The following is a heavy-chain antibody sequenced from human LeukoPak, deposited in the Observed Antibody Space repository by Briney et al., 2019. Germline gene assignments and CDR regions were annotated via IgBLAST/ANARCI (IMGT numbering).Heavy chain of an antibody. D-gene: IGHD3-10*01. V-gene: IGHV4-59*01. CDR3: ARMDYYGSGSYS. CDR2: IYYSGST. CDR1: GGSISSYY. J-gene: IGHJ4*02. Sequence: PETLSLTCTVSGGSISSYYWSWIRQPPGKGLEWIGYIYYSGSTNYNPSLKSRVTISVDTSKNQFSLKLSSVTAADTAVYYCARMDYYGSGSYSWGQGTLVTVSS.